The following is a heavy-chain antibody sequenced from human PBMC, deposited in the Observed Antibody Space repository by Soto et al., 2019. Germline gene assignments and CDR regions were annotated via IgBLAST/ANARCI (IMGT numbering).Heavy chain of an antibody. CDR3: ARGDWELYYQDS. D-gene: IGHD3-10*01. V-gene: IGHV4-31*02. Sequence: SETLSLTCTVSGGSISSAGYYWAWIRQRPGKGLEWIGYIYSSATTYSNPSLKSRIAMSIDTSQNQFSLKLTSVTAADTAVYFCARGDWELYYQDSWGQGTLVTVSS. CDR2: IYSSATT. J-gene: IGHJ4*02. CDR1: GGSISSAGYY.